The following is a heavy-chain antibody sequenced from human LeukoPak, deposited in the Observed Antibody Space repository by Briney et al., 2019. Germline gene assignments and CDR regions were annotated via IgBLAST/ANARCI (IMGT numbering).Heavy chain of an antibody. V-gene: IGHV3-21*01. J-gene: IGHJ3*02. CDR1: GFTFSSYS. CDR2: ISSSSSYI. Sequence: GSLRLSCAASGFTFSSYSMNWVRQAPGKGLEWVSSISSSSSYIYYADSVKGRFTISRDNAKNSLYLQMNSLRAEDTAVYYFARDLQPDDAFDIWGQGTMVTVSS. CDR3: ARDLQPDDAFDI.